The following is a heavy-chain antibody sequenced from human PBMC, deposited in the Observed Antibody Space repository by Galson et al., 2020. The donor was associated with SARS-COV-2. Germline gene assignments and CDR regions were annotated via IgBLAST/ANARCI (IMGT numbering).Heavy chain of an antibody. CDR1: GGSICSYY. CDR2: IYYSGST. Sequence: ETTETLSLTCTVSGGSICSYYWSWIRQPPGKGLEWIGYIYYSGSTNYNPSLKSRVTISVDTSKNQFSLKLSSVTAADTAVYYCAKHSQYYDSSSKFDYWGQGTLVTVSS. D-gene: IGHD3-22*01. J-gene: IGHJ4*02. CDR3: AKHSQYYDSSSKFDY. V-gene: IGHV4-59*08.